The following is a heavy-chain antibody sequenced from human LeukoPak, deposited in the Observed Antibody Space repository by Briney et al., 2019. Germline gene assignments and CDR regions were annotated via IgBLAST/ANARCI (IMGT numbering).Heavy chain of an antibody. CDR1: GFTFSSYG. J-gene: IGHJ6*03. D-gene: IGHD5-12*01. CDR3: ARVRVVAKYYYYYMDV. Sequence: GGSLRLSCAASGFTFSSYGMHWVRQAPGKGLEWVAVISYDGSNKYYADSVKGRFTISRDNSKNTLYLQMNSLRAEDTAVYYCARVRVVAKYYYYYMDVWGKGTTVTVSS. CDR2: ISYDGSNK. V-gene: IGHV3-30*03.